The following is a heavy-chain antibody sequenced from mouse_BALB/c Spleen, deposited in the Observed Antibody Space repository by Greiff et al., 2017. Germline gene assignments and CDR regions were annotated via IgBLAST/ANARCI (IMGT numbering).Heavy chain of an antibody. Sequence: QVQLKQSGPGLVQPSQSLSITCTVSGFSLTSYGVHWVRQSPGKGLEWLGVIWSGGSTDYNAAFISRLSISKDNSKSQVFFKMNSLQANDTAIYYCARNGRGLRRGFDYWGQGTTLTVSS. CDR2: IWSGGST. J-gene: IGHJ2*01. CDR1: GFSLTSYG. D-gene: IGHD2-2*01. CDR3: ARNGRGLRRGFDY. V-gene: IGHV2-2*02.